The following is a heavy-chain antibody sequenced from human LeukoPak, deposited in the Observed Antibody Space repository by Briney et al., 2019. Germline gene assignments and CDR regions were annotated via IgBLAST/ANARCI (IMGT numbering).Heavy chain of an antibody. CDR1: GFTFSTYA. J-gene: IGHJ4*02. D-gene: IGHD3-10*01. Sequence: GRSLRLSCAASGFTFSTYAMNWVRQAPGKGLEWVSIISAYRNSTYYADSVKGRFTISRDNSKNTLYLQMNSLRAEDTAVYYCAKDTGSHMFDYWGQGSLVTVSS. CDR3: AKDTGSHMFDY. V-gene: IGHV3-23*01. CDR2: ISAYRNST.